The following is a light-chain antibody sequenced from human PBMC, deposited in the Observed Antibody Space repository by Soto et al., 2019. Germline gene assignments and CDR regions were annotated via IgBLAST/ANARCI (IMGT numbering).Light chain of an antibody. Sequence: QSVLTQPPSVSGAPGQRVTISCTGSSSNIGAGYDVHWYQQLPGTAPKLLSYGNSNRPSGVPDRFSGSKSGTSASLAITGLQAEDEADYYCHSYDISLSGSIFGGGTKLTVL. CDR1: SSNIGAGYD. V-gene: IGLV1-40*01. CDR2: GNS. CDR3: HSYDISLSGSI. J-gene: IGLJ2*01.